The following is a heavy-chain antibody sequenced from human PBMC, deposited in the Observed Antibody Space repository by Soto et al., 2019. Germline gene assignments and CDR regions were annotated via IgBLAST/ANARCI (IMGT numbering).Heavy chain of an antibody. CDR3: ARMASLREWLVNAFDM. V-gene: IGHV3-53*01. CDR2: IYSGGKT. CDR1: GFTVSTNY. Sequence: GGSLRLSCAASGFTVSTNYISWVRQAPGKGLEWVSIIYSGGKTYYADSVKGRFAISRDNSKNTLYLQMNSLRVEDTAVYYCARMASLREWLVNAFDMWGQGTTVTVSS. D-gene: IGHD6-19*01. J-gene: IGHJ3*02.